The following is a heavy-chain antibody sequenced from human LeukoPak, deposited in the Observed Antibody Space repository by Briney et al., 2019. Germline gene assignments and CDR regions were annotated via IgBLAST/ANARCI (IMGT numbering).Heavy chain of an antibody. J-gene: IGHJ4*02. CDR3: ATADGDYDEFDY. CDR1: GGSISGSSYY. D-gene: IGHD4-17*01. CDR2: IYYSGST. Sequence: SETLSLTCTVSGGSISGSSYYWGWIRQPPGRGLEWIGSIYYSGSTYYNPSLKSRVTISVDTSKNQFSLKLNSVTATDTAVYYCATADGDYDEFDYWGQGTLVTVSS. V-gene: IGHV4-39*01.